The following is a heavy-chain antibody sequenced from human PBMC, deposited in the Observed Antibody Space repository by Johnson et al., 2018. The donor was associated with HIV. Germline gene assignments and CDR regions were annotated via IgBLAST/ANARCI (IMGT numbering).Heavy chain of an antibody. CDR3: ARDPEGAPPLGAFDI. Sequence: VQVVESGGGLVQPGGSLRLSCAASGFTFSSYAMHWVRQAPGKGLEWVSYISSSGRTIYYADSVKGRFTISRDNAKNTLYLQMNSLRAEDTAVYYCARDPEGAPPLGAFDIWGQGTMVTVSS. D-gene: IGHD1-26*01. CDR2: ISSSGRTI. CDR1: GFTFSSYA. V-gene: IGHV3-48*04. J-gene: IGHJ3*02.